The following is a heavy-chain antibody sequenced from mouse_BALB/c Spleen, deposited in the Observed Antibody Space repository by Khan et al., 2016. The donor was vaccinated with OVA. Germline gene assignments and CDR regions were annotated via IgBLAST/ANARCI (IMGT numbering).Heavy chain of an antibody. CDR3: VLYFYGSAWFAY. CDR2: IWGDGST. J-gene: IGHJ3*01. D-gene: IGHD1-1*01. Sequence: VQLQESGPGLVAPSQSLSITCTVSGFSLTNYGVGWVRQPPGKGLEWLGIIWGDGSTNYHSALISRLSISKDNSKSQVFLKLNNLQTDDTATYYCVLYFYGSAWFAYWGQGTLVTVSA. V-gene: IGHV2-3*01. CDR1: GFSLTNYG.